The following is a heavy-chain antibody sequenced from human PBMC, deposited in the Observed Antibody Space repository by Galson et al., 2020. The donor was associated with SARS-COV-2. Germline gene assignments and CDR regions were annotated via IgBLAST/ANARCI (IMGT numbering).Heavy chain of an antibody. CDR2: IDHGGRDI. J-gene: IGHJ5*02. V-gene: IGHV3-48*02. CDR1: GFTFRSYP. Sequence: GGSLSLSCVGSGFTFRSYPMNWVRQAPGKGLEYVSHIDHGGRDIYYADSVKGRFTISRDNAKDSLFMQMNSLRDEDTAVYYCARDLDWEMDLWGQGTLVTVSS. CDR3: ARDLDWEMDL. D-gene: IGHD2-8*02.